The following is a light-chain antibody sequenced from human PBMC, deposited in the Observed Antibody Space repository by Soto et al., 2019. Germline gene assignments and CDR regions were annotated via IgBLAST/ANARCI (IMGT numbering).Light chain of an antibody. CDR3: QQGHNAPRT. J-gene: IGKJ4*01. CDR1: QSISSY. CDR2: DAS. Sequence: DIQMTQSPSSLSASVGDRVTITCRASQSISSYLIWYQQKPGKAPQLLIYDASTLQSGVPSRFSGSGSGTAFTLTISSLQPDDFATYYCQQGHNAPRTFGGGTKVEIK. V-gene: IGKV1-39*01.